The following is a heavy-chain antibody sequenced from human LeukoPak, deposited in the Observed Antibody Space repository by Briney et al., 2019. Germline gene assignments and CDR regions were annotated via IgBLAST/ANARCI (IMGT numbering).Heavy chain of an antibody. Sequence: GGSLRLSCVPSGFTFSSYWMNWVRQAPGKGLEWVAIIKPDGSEKFYADSVRGRFTISRGNAKNSLYLQMNSLRAEDTAVYYCAAIAVAGRDTDYWGQGTLVTVSS. D-gene: IGHD6-19*01. J-gene: IGHJ4*02. V-gene: IGHV3-7*01. CDR1: GFTFSSYW. CDR3: AAIAVAGRDTDY. CDR2: IKPDGSEK.